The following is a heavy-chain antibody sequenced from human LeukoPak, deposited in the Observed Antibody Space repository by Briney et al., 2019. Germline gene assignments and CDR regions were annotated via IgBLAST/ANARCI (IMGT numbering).Heavy chain of an antibody. D-gene: IGHD3-3*01. Sequence: KPSETLSLTCTVSGGFISSYYWSWIRQPPGKGLEWIGYIYYSGSTNYNPSLKSRVTISVDTSKNQFSLKLSSVTAADTAVYYCARAGNTIFGVVWASDVWGKGTTVTVSS. V-gene: IGHV4-59*01. CDR1: GGFISSYY. J-gene: IGHJ6*04. CDR2: IYYSGST. CDR3: ARAGNTIFGVVWASDV.